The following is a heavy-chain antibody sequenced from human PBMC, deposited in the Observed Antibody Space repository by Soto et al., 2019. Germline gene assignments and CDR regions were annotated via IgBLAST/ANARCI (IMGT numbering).Heavy chain of an antibody. CDR3: ARGLRDFDWRLPFGY. V-gene: IGHV3-7*01. CDR2: IKQDGDEK. CDR1: GFTFTGFW. J-gene: IGHJ4*02. Sequence: GSLRLSCAASGFTFTGFWMTWVRQASGRGLEWVANIKQDGDEKYYVDSVKGRFTISRDNAKNSLYLQMNSLRAEDTAVYYCARGLRDFDWRLPFGYWGQGTLVTVSS. D-gene: IGHD3-9*01.